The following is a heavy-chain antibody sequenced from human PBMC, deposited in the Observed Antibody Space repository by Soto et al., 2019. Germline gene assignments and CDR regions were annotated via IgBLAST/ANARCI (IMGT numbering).Heavy chain of an antibody. CDR3: ARDRDCSGGSCYPEYYYYMDV. CDR1: GYTFTSYG. V-gene: IGHV1-18*01. Sequence: ASVKVSCKASGYTFTSYGISWVRQAPGQGLEWMGWISAYNGNTNYAQKLQGRVTMTTDTSTSTAYMELRSLRSDDTAVYYCARDRDCSGGSCYPEYYYYMDVWGKGTTVTVSS. D-gene: IGHD2-15*01. J-gene: IGHJ6*03. CDR2: ISAYNGNT.